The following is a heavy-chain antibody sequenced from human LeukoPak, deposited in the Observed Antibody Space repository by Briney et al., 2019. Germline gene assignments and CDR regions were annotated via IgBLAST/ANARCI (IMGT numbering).Heavy chain of an antibody. D-gene: IGHD2-21*02. V-gene: IGHV1-18*01. Sequence: ASVKVSCKASGYTFTSYGISWVRQAPGQGLEWMGWISAYNGNTNYAQKLQGRVTMTTDTSTSTAYMELRSLRSDDTAVYYCARIEAYCGGDCFGDYWGQGTLVTVSS. CDR1: GYTFTSYG. J-gene: IGHJ4*02. CDR3: ARIEAYCGGDCFGDY. CDR2: ISAYNGNT.